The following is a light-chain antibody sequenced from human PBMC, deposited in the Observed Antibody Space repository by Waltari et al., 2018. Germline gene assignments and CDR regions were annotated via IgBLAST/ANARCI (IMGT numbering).Light chain of an antibody. CDR3: QQYGTSPSIT. V-gene: IGKV3-20*01. CDR2: GAS. Sequence: EIVLTQSPGTLSLSPGEGATLSCRASRTVISSYLAWYQQKPGQAPRLLIYGASTRATGTPDRFSGSGSGTVFTRTISRVEPEDFAIYFCQQYGTSPSITFGQGTRLEIK. CDR1: RTVISSY. J-gene: IGKJ5*01.